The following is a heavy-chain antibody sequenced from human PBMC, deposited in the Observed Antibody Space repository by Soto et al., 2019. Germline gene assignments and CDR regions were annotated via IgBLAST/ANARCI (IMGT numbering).Heavy chain of an antibody. V-gene: IGHV4-34*01. CDR2: INHSGST. J-gene: IGHJ4*02. Sequence: KSSETLSLPCAVYGGSFSGYYWSWIRRPPGKGLEWIGEINHSGSTNYNPSLKSRVTLSGDTSKNQFSLKLSSVSAADTAVYYCARADFVVVTAIPEMRYYFDYWGRGTPVAVSS. CDR1: GGSFSGYY. D-gene: IGHD2-21*02. CDR3: ARADFVVVTAIPEMRYYFDY.